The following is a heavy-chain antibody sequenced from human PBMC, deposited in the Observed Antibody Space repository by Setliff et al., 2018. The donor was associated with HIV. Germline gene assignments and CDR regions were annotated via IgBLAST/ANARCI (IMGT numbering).Heavy chain of an antibody. Sequence: GGSLRLSCAASGLTFSDYYMTWIRQAPGKGLEWVSYISPNGNSMYYADSVKGRFTISRDNAKNSLYLQMNSLRAEDTALYYCAKNIIPAGLFHDLWGQGTLVTVSS. CDR2: ISPNGNSM. J-gene: IGHJ5*02. V-gene: IGHV3-11*04. CDR3: AKNIIPAGLFHDL. D-gene: IGHD2-2*01. CDR1: GLTFSDYY.